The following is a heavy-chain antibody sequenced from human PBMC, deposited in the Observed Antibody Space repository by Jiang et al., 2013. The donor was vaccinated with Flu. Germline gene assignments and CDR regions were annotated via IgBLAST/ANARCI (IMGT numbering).Heavy chain of an antibody. CDR3: ARGYIHYYDSSGFPPNNGMDV. D-gene: IGHD3-22*01. J-gene: IGHJ6*02. V-gene: IGHV4-39*07. CDR2: T. Sequence: TYYNASLKSRVTISLDTSNNQFFLRLSSVTDADTAVYYCARGYIHYYDSSGFPPNNGMDVWGQGTTVTVSS.